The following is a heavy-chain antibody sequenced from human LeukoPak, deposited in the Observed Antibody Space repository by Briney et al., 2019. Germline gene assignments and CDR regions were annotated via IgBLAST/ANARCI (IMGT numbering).Heavy chain of an antibody. CDR1: GGSFSGYY. J-gene: IGHJ4*02. D-gene: IGHD4-11*01. V-gene: IGHV4-34*01. CDR3: ASNYASDFDY. CDR2: INHSGST. Sequence: SETLSLTCAVYGGSFSGYYWGWIRQPPGKGLEWIGEINHSGSTNYNPSLKSRVTISVDTSKNQFSLKLSSVTAADTAVYYCASNYASDFDYWGQGTLVTVSS.